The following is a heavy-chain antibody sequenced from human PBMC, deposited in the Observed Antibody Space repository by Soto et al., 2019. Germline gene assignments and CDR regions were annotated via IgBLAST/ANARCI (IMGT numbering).Heavy chain of an antibody. D-gene: IGHD2-2*01. CDR1: GYTFTSYG. CDR3: ASCTGTSCRHQASYYYMDV. CDR2: ISAYNGNT. V-gene: IGHV1-18*01. Sequence: ASVKVSCKASGYTFTSYGISWVRQAPGQGLEWMGWISAYNGNTNYAQKLQGRVTMTTDTSTCTAYMELRSLRSDDTAVYYCASCTGTSCRHQASYYYMDVWGKGTTVTVSS. J-gene: IGHJ6*03.